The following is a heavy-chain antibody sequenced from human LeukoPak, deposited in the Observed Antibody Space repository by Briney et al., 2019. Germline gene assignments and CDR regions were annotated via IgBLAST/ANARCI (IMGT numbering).Heavy chain of an antibody. Sequence: GGSLRLSCAASGFTFSSYAMSWVRVRQAPGKGQEWISAITGSGDYTYYADSVKDRFTISRDNSKNTLYLQMNSLRAEDTAVYYCAKGYSSAWFDYWGQGTLVTVSS. D-gene: IGHD6-19*01. CDR3: AKGYSSAWFDY. J-gene: IGHJ4*02. CDR1: GFTFSSYA. CDR2: ITGSGDYT. V-gene: IGHV3-23*01.